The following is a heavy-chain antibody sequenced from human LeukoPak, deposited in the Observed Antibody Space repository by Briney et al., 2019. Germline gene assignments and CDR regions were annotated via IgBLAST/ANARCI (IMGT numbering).Heavy chain of an antibody. J-gene: IGHJ4*02. CDR3: TRDHGTAVAIVARDYFDY. V-gene: IGHV3-49*04. CDR1: GFTFGDYA. CDR2: IRSKAYGGTT. D-gene: IGHD5-12*01. Sequence: PGRSLRLSCTASGFTFGDYAMSWVRQAPGKGREWVGFIRSKAYGGTTEYTASVKGRFTISRDDSKSIAYLQMNRLETEDTAVYYCTRDHGTAVAIVARDYFDYWGQGTLVTVSS.